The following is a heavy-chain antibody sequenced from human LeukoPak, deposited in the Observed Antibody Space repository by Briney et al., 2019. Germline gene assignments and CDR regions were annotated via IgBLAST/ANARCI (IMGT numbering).Heavy chain of an antibody. CDR2: IFYTGST. V-gene: IGHV4-59*01. CDR1: GGSINNYY. CDR3: ARVSVHGYSDY. Sequence: SETLSLTCTVSGGSINNYYWNWIRQPPGKGLEWIGYIFYTGSTKYNPSLKSRVTISVDTSKNQFSLKLSSVTAADTAVYYCARVSVHGYSDYWGQGTLLTVSS. D-gene: IGHD2-8*01. J-gene: IGHJ4*02.